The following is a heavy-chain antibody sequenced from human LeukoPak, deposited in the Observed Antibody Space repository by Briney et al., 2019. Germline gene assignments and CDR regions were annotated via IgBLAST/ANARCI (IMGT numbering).Heavy chain of an antibody. Sequence: ASVKVSCKASGYTFTGYYMHWVRQAPGQGLEWMGWINPNSGGTNYAQKFQGRVTMTRDTSTSTAYMELSRLRSDDTAVYYCARAGRISSNWFDPWGQGTLVTVSS. D-gene: IGHD2-15*01. CDR1: GYTFTGYY. CDR3: ARAGRISSNWFDP. J-gene: IGHJ5*02. V-gene: IGHV1-2*02. CDR2: INPNSGGT.